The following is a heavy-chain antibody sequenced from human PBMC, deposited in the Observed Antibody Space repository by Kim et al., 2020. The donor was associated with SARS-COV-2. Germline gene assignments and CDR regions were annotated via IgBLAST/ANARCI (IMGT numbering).Heavy chain of an antibody. CDR3: ARHKGGCSGGSCYLDY. Sequence: SFQGQVTISADKSISTAYLQWSSLKASDTAMYYCARHKGGCSGGSCYLDYWGQGTLVTVSS. J-gene: IGHJ4*02. V-gene: IGHV5-51*01. D-gene: IGHD2-15*01.